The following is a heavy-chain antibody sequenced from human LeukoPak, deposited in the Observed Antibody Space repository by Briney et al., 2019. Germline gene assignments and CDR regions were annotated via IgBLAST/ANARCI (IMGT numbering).Heavy chain of an antibody. CDR3: ASMGSSWLLTGPHYYGMDV. D-gene: IGHD6-13*01. J-gene: IGHJ6*02. Sequence: SETLSLTCTVSGGSISRYYWSWIRQPPGKGLEWLGYIYYSGSTNYNPSLKSRVTISVDTSKNQFSLKLSSVTAADTAVYYCASMGSSWLLTGPHYYGMDVWGQGTTVTVSS. CDR2: IYYSGST. CDR1: GGSISRYY. V-gene: IGHV4-59*12.